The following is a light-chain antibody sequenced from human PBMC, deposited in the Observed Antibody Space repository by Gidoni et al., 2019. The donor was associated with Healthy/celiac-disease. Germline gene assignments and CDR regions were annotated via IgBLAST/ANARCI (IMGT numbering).Light chain of an antibody. CDR3: MQALQTPLA. Sequence: DIVMTQSPLSLPVTPGEPASISCRSSQSLLHSNGYNYLDWYLQKPGQSPQLLIYLGSNRASGVPERFSGSGSGTDCTLKSSRVEAEDVGVYYCMQALQTPLAFGPGTKVEIK. V-gene: IGKV2-28*01. J-gene: IGKJ3*01. CDR2: LGS. CDR1: QSLLHSNGYNY.